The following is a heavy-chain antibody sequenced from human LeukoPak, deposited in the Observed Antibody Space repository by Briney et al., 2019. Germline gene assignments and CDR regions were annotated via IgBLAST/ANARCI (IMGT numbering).Heavy chain of an antibody. Sequence: PGGSLRLSCAASGFTFSSYAMSWVRQAPGKGLEWVSAISGSGGSTYYADSVKGRFTISRDNSKNTLYLQMNSLRAEDTAVYYCAKDVGGVLRYLDWLSTLTYFDYWGQGTLVTVSS. CDR3: AKDVGGVLRYLDWLSTLTYFDY. J-gene: IGHJ4*02. V-gene: IGHV3-23*01. CDR1: GFTFSSYA. D-gene: IGHD3-9*01. CDR2: ISGSGGST.